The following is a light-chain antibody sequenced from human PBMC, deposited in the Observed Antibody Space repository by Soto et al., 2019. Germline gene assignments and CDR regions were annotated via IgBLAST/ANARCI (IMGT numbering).Light chain of an antibody. V-gene: IGLV1-51*01. CDR2: DNN. J-gene: IGLJ1*01. CDR3: GTWDSSLSAYV. CDR1: SSNIGNNY. Sequence: QPVLTQPPSVSAAPGQKVTISCSGSSSNIGNNYVSWYQQLPGTAPKHLIYDNNKRPSGIPDRFSGSKSGTSATLGITGLQSGDEADYYCGTWDSSLSAYVFGTGTKVTVL.